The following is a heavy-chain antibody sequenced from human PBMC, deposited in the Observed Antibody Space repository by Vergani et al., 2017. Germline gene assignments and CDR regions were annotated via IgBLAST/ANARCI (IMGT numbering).Heavy chain of an antibody. CDR2: IYYSGST. V-gene: IGHV4-39*01. Sequence: QVQLQQWGAGLLKPSETLSLTCAVYGGSISSSSYYWGWIRQPPGKGLEWIGSIYYSGSTYYNPSLKSRVTISVDTSKNQFSLKLSSVTAADTAVYYCARQPSGWYLDYFDYWGQGTLVTVSS. CDR1: GGSISSSSYY. D-gene: IGHD6-19*01. J-gene: IGHJ4*02. CDR3: ARQPSGWYLDYFDY.